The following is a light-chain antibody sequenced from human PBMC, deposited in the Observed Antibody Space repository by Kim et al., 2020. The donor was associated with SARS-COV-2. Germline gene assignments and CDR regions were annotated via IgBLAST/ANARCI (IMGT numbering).Light chain of an antibody. CDR1: SIGNRY. V-gene: IGLV3-9*01. CDR2: SDS. J-gene: IGLJ3*02. CDR3: QVWDSSTSL. Sequence: SVALGQTARITCGGESIGNRYVHWYRQKPGQAPVLVIYSDSNRPSGIPERFSGSNSGNTATLTISRAQAVDEADYYCQVWDSSTSLFGGGTQLTVL.